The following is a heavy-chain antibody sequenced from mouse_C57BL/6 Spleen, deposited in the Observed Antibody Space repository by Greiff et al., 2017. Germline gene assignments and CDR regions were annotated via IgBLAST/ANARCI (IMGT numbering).Heavy chain of an antibody. Sequence: QVQQQQPGAELVKPGASVKLSCKASGYTFTSYWITWVKQRPGQGLEWIGDIYPGSGSTTDNEKCKSKATLTVDTSSSTAYMQLSSLTSETSAVYCCARGAYLGFAYRGQGTLGTVSA. J-gene: IGHJ3*01. D-gene: IGHD5-1*01. CDR2: IYPGSGST. V-gene: IGHV1-55*01. CDR1: GYTFTSYW. CDR3: ARGAYLGFAY.